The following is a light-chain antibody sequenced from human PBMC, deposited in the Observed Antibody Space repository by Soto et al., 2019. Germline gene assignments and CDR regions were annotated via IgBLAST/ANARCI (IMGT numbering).Light chain of an antibody. J-gene: IGKJ4*01. Sequence: DIQMTQSPSTLSASVGDRVTITCRASQRISTWLAWYQQKPGKAPKLLIYEASSLESGVPSRFSCSGSATEFALTISGLQPDDFATYYCQQYNSNPLTFGGGTKVEIK. CDR2: EAS. CDR1: QRISTW. V-gene: IGKV1-5*03. CDR3: QQYNSNPLT.